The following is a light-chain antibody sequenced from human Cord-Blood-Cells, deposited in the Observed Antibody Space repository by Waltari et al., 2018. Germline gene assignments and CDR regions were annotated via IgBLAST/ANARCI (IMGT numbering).Light chain of an antibody. CDR1: QSLVHSDGNTY. CDR3: MQGTHWWT. CDR2: KVS. V-gene: IGKV2-30*02. Sequence: DVVMTQSPLSLPVTLGQPASISCRSSQSLVHSDGNTYLNWFQQRPGQSPRRLIYKVSNRDSGVPDRFSGSGSGTDFTLKISRVEAEDVGVDYCMQGTHWWTFGQGTKVEIK. J-gene: IGKJ1*01.